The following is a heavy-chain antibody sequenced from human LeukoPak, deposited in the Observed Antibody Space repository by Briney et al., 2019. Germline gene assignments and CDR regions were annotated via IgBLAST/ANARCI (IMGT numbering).Heavy chain of an antibody. CDR3: ARDTLGEGEDANYAVYYFDY. CDR2: ISSSGSTI. V-gene: IGHV3-48*03. Sequence: GGSLRLSCAASGFTFSSYEMNWVRQAPGKGLEWVSYISSSGSTIYYADSVKGRFTISRDNAKNSLYLQMNSLRADDTAVYYCARDTLGEGEDANYAVYYFDYWGQGTVVTVSS. D-gene: IGHD4/OR15-4a*01. CDR1: GFTFSSYE. J-gene: IGHJ4*02.